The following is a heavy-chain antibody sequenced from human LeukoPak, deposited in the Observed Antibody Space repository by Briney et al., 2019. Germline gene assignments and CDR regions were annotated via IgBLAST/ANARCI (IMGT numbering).Heavy chain of an antibody. CDR1: GVTFISYA. D-gene: IGHD2-15*01. J-gene: IGHJ4*02. CDR2: ISNSGGRT. V-gene: IGHV3-23*01. CDR3: AGTWVDATGTVVRVFDY. Sequence: PGRSLRLSCAASGVTFISYAMTWVRQAPGKGLEWVSTISNSGGRTDYADSVKGRFTISRDNSKNTLYMEMSSLRAEDTAVYYCAGTWVDATGTVVRVFDYWGQGTLVTVSS.